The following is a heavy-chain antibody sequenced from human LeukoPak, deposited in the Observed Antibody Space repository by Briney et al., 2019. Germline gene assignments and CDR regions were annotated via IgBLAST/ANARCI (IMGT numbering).Heavy chain of an antibody. Sequence: PGGSLRLSCAASGFTFSDYYMSWIRQAPGKGLEWVSYISSSGSTIYYADSVKGRFTISRDNSKNTLYLQMNSLRAEDTAVYYCAKDPRWEPLDYWGQGTLVTVSS. CDR2: ISSSGSTI. CDR3: AKDPRWEPLDY. CDR1: GFTFSDYY. J-gene: IGHJ4*02. D-gene: IGHD1-26*01. V-gene: IGHV3-11*01.